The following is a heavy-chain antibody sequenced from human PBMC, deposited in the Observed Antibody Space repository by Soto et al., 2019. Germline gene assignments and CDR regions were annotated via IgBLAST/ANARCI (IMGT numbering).Heavy chain of an antibody. V-gene: IGHV5-10-1*01. CDR1: GYSFTIYW. Sequence: PGESLKISCNGSGYSFTIYWISWVRQMPGKGLEWMGRIDPSDSYTNYSPSFQGHVTISADKSISTAYLQWSSLKASDTAMYYCARSPYYYYGMDVWGQGTTVTVSS. J-gene: IGHJ6*02. CDR3: ARSPYYYYGMDV. CDR2: IDPSDSYT.